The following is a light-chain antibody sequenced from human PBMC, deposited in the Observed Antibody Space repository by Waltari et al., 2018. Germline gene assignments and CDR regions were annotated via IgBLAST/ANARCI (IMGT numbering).Light chain of an antibody. J-gene: IGKJ1*01. CDR1: QSLIHSNGNTY. CDR3: GQGANFPT. CDR2: QVS. V-gene: IGKV2-30*02. Sequence: DLVMTQSPLSLPLTPGQPASISCRSSQSLIHSNGNTYLNWYQQKPGQPPRLLIYQVSNRYSGVPDRFSGSGAGTDFTLKISRVEAEDVGVYYCGQGANFPTFGQGTKVEI.